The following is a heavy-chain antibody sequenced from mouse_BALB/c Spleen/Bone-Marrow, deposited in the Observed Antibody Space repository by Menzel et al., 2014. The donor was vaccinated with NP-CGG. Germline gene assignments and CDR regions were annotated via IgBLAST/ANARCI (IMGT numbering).Heavy chain of an antibody. CDR3: ANWAY. CDR1: GFTFSDYY. D-gene: IGHD4-1*01. V-gene: IGHV5-4*02. CDR2: ISDGGSYT. J-gene: IGHJ3*01. Sequence: EVKVVESGGGLVKPGGSLTLSCAASGFTFSDYYMYWVRQTPEKRLEWVATISDGGSYTYYPDSVKGRFTISRDNAKNNLYLQMSSLKSEDTAMYYCANWAYWGQGTLVTISA.